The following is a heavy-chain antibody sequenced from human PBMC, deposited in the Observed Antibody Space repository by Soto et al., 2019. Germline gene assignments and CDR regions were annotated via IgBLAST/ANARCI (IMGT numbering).Heavy chain of an antibody. CDR3: ARDSGSASPDP. CDR2: IYYSGDT. J-gene: IGHJ5*02. Sequence: SETLSLTCTVSGGSIISGDYYWSWIRQPPGKGLEWIGYIYYSGDTSYNPSLKSRVTISIDTSKNQFSPKLSSVTAADTAVYYCARDSGSASPDPWGQGTLVTVSS. V-gene: IGHV4-30-4*08. D-gene: IGHD3-10*01. CDR1: GGSIISGDYY.